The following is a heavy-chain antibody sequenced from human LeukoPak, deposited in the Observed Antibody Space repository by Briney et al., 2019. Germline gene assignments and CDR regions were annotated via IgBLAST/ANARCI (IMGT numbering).Heavy chain of an antibody. Sequence: SGPTLVKPTQTLTVTCTFSGFSLSTSGLGVGWIRQPPGKGLEWIGYIHYSGTTSYNPSLKSRVTISVDTSKNQFSLKVTSVTPADTAVYYCVRGVSSGLWGQGTLVTVSS. CDR2: IHYSGTT. CDR3: VRGVSSGL. J-gene: IGHJ4*02. D-gene: IGHD3-22*01. CDR1: GFSLSTSGLG. V-gene: IGHV4-61*08.